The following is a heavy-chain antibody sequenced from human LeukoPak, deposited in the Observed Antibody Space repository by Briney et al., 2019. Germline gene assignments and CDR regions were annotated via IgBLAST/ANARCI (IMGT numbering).Heavy chain of an antibody. CDR3: AKDHSGYDFAY. CDR1: GFTFSSYG. V-gene: IGHV3-30*18. D-gene: IGHD5-12*01. CDR2: ISYDGSNK. J-gene: IGHJ4*02. Sequence: GRSLRLSCAASGFTFSSYGMHWVRQAPGKGLEWVAVISYDGSNKNYADSVKGRFTISRDNSKNTLYLQMNSLRAEDTAVYYCAKDHSGYDFAYWGQGTLVTVSS.